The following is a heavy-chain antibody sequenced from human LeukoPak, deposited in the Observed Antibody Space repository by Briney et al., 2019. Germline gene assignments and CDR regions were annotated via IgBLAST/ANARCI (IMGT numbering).Heavy chain of an antibody. CDR3: ARHGGAFSFDY. J-gene: IGHJ4*02. CDR1: VGSISQYY. Sequence: SETLSLTCSVSVGSISQYYLSWIRQPPGKELEWIGYIYKSGSTNYSPSLKSRVTISVDTSKNQFSLKLSSVTAADTAVYYCARHGGAFSFDYWGQGTLVTVSS. CDR2: IYKSGST. V-gene: IGHV4-59*08. D-gene: IGHD3-3*01.